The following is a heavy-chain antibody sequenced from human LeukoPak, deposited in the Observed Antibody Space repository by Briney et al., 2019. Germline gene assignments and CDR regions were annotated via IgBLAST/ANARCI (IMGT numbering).Heavy chain of an antibody. J-gene: IGHJ6*02. Sequence: TGGSLRLSCAASGFTFSSYAMHWVRQAPGKGLEWVAVISYDGSNKYYADSVKGRFTISRDNSKNTLYLQMNSLRAEDTAVYYCANPYHSSSWYEDAYGMDVWGQGTTVTVSS. V-gene: IGHV3-30*04. CDR1: GFTFSSYA. D-gene: IGHD6-13*01. CDR3: ANPYHSSSWYEDAYGMDV. CDR2: ISYDGSNK.